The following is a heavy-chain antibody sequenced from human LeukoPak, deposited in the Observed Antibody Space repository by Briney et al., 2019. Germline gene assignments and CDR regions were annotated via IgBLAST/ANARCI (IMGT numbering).Heavy chain of an antibody. CDR2: IYHSGST. CDR1: GGSISSSNW. CDR3: ARARGYSGYAYFDY. J-gene: IGHJ4*02. Sequence: SGTLSLTCAVSGGSISSSNWWSWVRQPPGKGLEWIGEIYHSGSTYYNPSLKSRVTISVDRSKNQFSLKLSSVTAADTAVYYCARARGYSGYAYFDYWGQGTLVTVSS. D-gene: IGHD5-12*01. V-gene: IGHV4-4*02.